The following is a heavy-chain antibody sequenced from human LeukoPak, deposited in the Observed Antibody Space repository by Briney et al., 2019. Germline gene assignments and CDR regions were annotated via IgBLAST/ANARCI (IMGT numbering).Heavy chain of an antibody. CDR1: GFTFSSYW. V-gene: IGHV3-21*01. CDR2: ITNSGENT. J-gene: IGHJ4*02. CDR3: AREPPYSSSWTVFDS. D-gene: IGHD6-13*01. Sequence: GGSLRLSCAASGFTFSSYWMSRVRQAPGKGLEWVSGITNSGENTYYADSVKGRFTIFRDNAKNSLYLQMDSLRAEDTAVYYCAREPPYSSSWTVFDSWGQGTLVTVSS.